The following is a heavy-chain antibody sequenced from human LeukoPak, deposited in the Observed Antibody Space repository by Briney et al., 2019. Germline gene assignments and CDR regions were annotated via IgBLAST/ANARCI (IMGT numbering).Heavy chain of an antibody. CDR2: ITSAGGYT. V-gene: IGHV3-21*01. CDR3: ATSGGFVLPNAITGNWYMDV. D-gene: IGHD2-2*01. Sequence: GRSLRLSCGASGFTFSDYSMNWVRQAPGRGLAWVASITSAGGYTYYADSVKGRFTISRDNAQNSLFLQMNSLRAEDTAVYFCATSGGFVLPNAITGNWYMDVWGRGTSVTVSS. J-gene: IGHJ6*03. CDR1: GFTFSDYS.